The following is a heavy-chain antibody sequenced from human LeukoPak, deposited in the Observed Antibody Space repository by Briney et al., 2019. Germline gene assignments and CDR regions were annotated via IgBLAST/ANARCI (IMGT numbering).Heavy chain of an antibody. CDR2: IIPIFGTA. CDR1: GGTFSSYA. D-gene: IGHD1-26*01. Sequence: SVKVSCKASGGTFSSYAISWVRQAPGQGLEWMGGIIPIFGTANYAQKFQGRVTITADESTSTAYMELSSLRSEDTAVYYCARDRGSGSYGDLDYWGQGTLVTVSS. J-gene: IGHJ4*02. V-gene: IGHV1-69*01. CDR3: ARDRGSGSYGDLDY.